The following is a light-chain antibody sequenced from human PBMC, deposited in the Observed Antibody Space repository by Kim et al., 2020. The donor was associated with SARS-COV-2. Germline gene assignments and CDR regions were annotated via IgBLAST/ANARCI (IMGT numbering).Light chain of an antibody. CDR1: DSSFANTY. J-gene: IGLJ2*01. V-gene: IGLV1-47*02. CDR2: GNT. Sequence: GQSVTISWSGSDSSFANTYVYWYQQLPGAAPKLLIYGNTQRPSGVPDRFSGSKSGTSASLAISELRPEDEADYYCAAWDASLSARLFGGGTKLTVL. CDR3: AAWDASLSARL.